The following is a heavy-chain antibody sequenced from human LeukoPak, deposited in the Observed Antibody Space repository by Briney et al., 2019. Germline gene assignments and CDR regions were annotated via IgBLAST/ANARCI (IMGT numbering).Heavy chain of an antibody. V-gene: IGHV3-13*01. J-gene: IGHJ1*01. CDR1: GFTFSTYD. Sequence: GGSLRLSCAASGFTFSTYDMHWVRQGTEKGLEWVSVIGTAGDTYYPGSVKGRFTISRDNSKNTLYLQMNSLRAEDTAVYYCAKSSNYYDSSGYFPAEYFQHWGQGTLVTVSS. CDR3: AKSSNYYDSSGYFPAEYFQH. CDR2: IGTAGDT. D-gene: IGHD3-22*01.